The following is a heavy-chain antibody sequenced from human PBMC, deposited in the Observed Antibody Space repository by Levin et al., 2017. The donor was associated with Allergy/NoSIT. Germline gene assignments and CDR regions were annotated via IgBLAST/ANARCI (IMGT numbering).Heavy chain of an antibody. CDR2: IGSSSSYT. CDR3: AKSRELLRPIDY. V-gene: IGHV3-11*03. D-gene: IGHD1-26*01. CDR1: GFTFSDYH. Sequence: GESLKISCAASGFTFSDYHMSWIRQAPGKGLEWVSYIGSSSSYTNYADSVKGRFTISRDNAKNSVYLQMNSLRAEDTAVYYCAKSRELLRPIDYWGQGTLVTVSS. J-gene: IGHJ4*02.